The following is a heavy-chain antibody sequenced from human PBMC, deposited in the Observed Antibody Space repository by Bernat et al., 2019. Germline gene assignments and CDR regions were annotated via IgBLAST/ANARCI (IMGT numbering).Heavy chain of an antibody. D-gene: IGHD6-19*01. J-gene: IGHJ4*02. CDR3: ASNRHRPIAVAGTEVDY. V-gene: IGHV3-30-3*01. CDR1: GFTFSSYA. CDR2: ISYDGSNK. Sequence: QVQLVESGGGVVQPGRSLRLSCAASGFTFSSYAMHWVRQAPGKGLEWVAVISYDGSNKYYADSVKGRFTISRDNSKNTLYLQTNSLRAEDTAVYYCASNRHRPIAVAGTEVDYWGQGTLVTVSS.